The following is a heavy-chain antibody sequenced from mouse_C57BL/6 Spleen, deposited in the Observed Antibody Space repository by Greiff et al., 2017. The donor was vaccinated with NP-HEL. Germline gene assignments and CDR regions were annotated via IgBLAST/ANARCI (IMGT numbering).Heavy chain of an antibody. D-gene: IGHD1-2*01. Sequence: QVQLQQSGAELVKPGASVKLSCKASGYTFTSYWMQWVKQRPGQGLEWIGEIDPSDSYTNYNQKFKGKATLTVDTSSSTAYMQLSSLTSEDSAVYYCARRTAFDYWGQGTTLTVSS. CDR1: GYTFTSYW. V-gene: IGHV1-50*01. CDR2: IDPSDSYT. CDR3: ARRTAFDY. J-gene: IGHJ2*01.